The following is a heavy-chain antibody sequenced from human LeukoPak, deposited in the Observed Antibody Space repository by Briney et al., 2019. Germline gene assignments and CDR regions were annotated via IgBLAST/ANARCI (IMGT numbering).Heavy chain of an antibody. D-gene: IGHD5-24*01. CDR2: IIPILGIA. Sequence: ASVKVSCKASGGTFSSYAISWVRQAPGQGLEWMGRIIPILGIANYAQKFQGRVTITADKSTSTAYMELSSRRSEDTAVYYCARSQITRRDGYNYVDYWGQGTLVTVSS. CDR1: GGTFSSYA. J-gene: IGHJ4*02. V-gene: IGHV1-69*04. CDR3: ARSQITRRDGYNYVDY.